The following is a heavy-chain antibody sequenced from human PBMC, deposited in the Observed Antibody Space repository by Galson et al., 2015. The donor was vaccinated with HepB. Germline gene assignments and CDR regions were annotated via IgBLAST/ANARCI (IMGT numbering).Heavy chain of an antibody. CDR3: ARIRVIHATRQAYYYAMDV. CDR2: IFSNDEK. Sequence: PALVKPTQTLTLTCTVSGFSLNQFRMGVGWIRQPPGKALEWLAHIFSNDEKSYSASLKSRLTISKGTSESQVVLRLTNMDPVDTASYFCARIRVIHATRQAYYYAMDVWGQGTTVTVSS. V-gene: IGHV2-26*01. D-gene: IGHD2-15*01. J-gene: IGHJ6*02. CDR1: GFSLNQFRMG.